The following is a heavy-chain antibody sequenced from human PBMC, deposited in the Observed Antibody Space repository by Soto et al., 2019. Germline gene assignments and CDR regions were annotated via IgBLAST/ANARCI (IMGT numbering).Heavy chain of an antibody. D-gene: IGHD6-13*01. CDR2: IYHSGST. V-gene: IGHV4-4*02. Sequence: TLSLTCAVSGGSISSSDWWSWVRQPPGKGLEWIGEIYHSGSTNYNPSLKSRVTISVDKSKNQFSLKLSSVTAADTAVYYCARDPGYSSSWFVGWFDPWGQGTRVTVSS. J-gene: IGHJ5*02. CDR3: ARDPGYSSSWFVGWFDP. CDR1: GGSISSSDW.